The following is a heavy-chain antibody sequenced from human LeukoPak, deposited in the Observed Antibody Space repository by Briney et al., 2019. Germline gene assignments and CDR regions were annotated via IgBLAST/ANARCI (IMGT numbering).Heavy chain of an antibody. V-gene: IGHV4-34*01. J-gene: IGHJ3*02. D-gene: IGHD6-6*01. CDR2: INHSGST. CDR3: ARELFSSSVHDAFDI. Sequence: SETLSLTCAVYGGSFSGCYWSWIRQPPGKGLEWIGEINHSGSTNYNPSLKSRVTISVDTSKNQFSLKLSSVTAADTAVYYCARELFSSSVHDAFDIWGQGTMVTVSS. CDR1: GGSFSGCY.